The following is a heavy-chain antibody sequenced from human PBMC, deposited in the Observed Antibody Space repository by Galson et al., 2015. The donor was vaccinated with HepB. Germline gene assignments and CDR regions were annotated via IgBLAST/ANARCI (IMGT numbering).Heavy chain of an antibody. V-gene: IGHV3-21*01. D-gene: IGHD3-3*01. J-gene: IGHJ6*02. CDR3: ARELNFGTYYDFWSGSYYYYGMDV. CDR2: ISSSSSYI. Sequence: SLRLSCAASGFTFSSYSMNWVRQAPGKGLEWVSSISSSSSYIYYADSVKGRFTISRDNAKNSLYLQMNSLRAEDTAVYYCARELNFGTYYDFWSGSYYYYGMDVWGQGTTVTVSS. CDR1: GFTFSSYS.